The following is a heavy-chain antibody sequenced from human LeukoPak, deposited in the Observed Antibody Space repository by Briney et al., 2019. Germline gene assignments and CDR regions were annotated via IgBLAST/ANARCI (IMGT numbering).Heavy chain of an antibody. CDR1: GVTLSTYA. CDR3: AKDRTVEASYWYFDL. CDR2: ISSSGSGDNT. J-gene: IGHJ2*01. Sequence: PGGSLRLSCAASGVTLSTYAMSWARQAPGKGLEWVSGISSSGSGDNTYYADSVKGRFTISRDSSKNTLFLHMNTLRAEDTAIYYCAKDRTVEASYWYFDLWGRGTLVTVSS. D-gene: IGHD4-23*01. V-gene: IGHV3-23*01.